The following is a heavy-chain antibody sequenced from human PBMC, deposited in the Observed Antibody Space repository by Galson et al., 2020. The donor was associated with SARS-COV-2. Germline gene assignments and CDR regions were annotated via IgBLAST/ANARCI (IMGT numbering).Heavy chain of an antibody. Sequence: ASVKVSCKASGYTFTGYYMHWVRQAPGQGLEWMGWINPNSGGTNYAQKFQGRVTMTRDTSISTAYMELSRLRSDDTAVYYCARHHYYDSSGADYWGQGTLVTVSS. CDR1: GYTFTGYY. D-gene: IGHD3-22*01. CDR2: INPNSGGT. V-gene: IGHV1-2*02. CDR3: ARHHYYDSSGADY. J-gene: IGHJ4*02.